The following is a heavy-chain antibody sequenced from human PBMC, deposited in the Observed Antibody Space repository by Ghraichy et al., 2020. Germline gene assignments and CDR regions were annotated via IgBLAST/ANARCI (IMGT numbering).Heavy chain of an antibody. CDR3: TTNLAY. CDR1: GFAFSNAW. CDR2: IKSETSGGTI. J-gene: IGHJ4*02. D-gene: IGHD1-14*01. Sequence: LSLTCAASGFAFSNAWMSWVRQAPGKGLEWVGRIKSETSGGTIEYAAPVQHRFTISRDDSKNTLYLQMNSLKTEDTAVYYCTTNLAYWGRGTLVTVS. V-gene: IGHV3-15*01.